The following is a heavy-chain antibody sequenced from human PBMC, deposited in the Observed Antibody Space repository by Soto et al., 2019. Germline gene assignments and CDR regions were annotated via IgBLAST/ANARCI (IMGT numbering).Heavy chain of an antibody. CDR1: GGSISSGGYS. CDR3: ARGLRANRGRDYYGMDV. CDR2: IFYSGST. Sequence: KTSETLSLTCTVSGGSISSGGYSWIWIRQHPGEGLEWIGYIFYSGSTYYNPSLKSRVTISVDTSENQFSLRLSSVTAADTAVYYCARGLRANRGRDYYGMDVWGQGTTVTVSS. D-gene: IGHD3-10*01. J-gene: IGHJ6*02. V-gene: IGHV4-31*03.